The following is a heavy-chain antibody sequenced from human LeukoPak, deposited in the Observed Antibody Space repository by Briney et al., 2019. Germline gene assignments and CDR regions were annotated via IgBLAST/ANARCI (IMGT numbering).Heavy chain of an antibody. CDR3: ARKNDYGDYRSFDY. J-gene: IGHJ4*02. V-gene: IGHV4-59*01. CDR1: GGSISSYY. CDR2: IYYSGST. D-gene: IGHD4-17*01. Sequence: SETLSLTCTVSGGSISSYYWSWIRQPPGKGLEWIGYIYYSGSTNYNPSLKSRVTISVDTSKNQFSLKLSSVTAADMAVYYCARKNDYGDYRSFDYWGQGTLVTVSS.